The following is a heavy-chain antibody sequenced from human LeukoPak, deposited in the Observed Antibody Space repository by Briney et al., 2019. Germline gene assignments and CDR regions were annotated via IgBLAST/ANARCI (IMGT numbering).Heavy chain of an antibody. D-gene: IGHD4-17*01. CDR3: ARTYGDYEPYDAFDI. CDR1: GGTFSSYA. V-gene: IGHV1-69*13. Sequence: ASVKVSCKASGGTFSSYAISWVRQAPGQGLEWMGGIIPIFGTANYAQKFQGRVTITADESTSTAYMELSSLRSEDTAVYYCARTYGDYEPYDAFDIWGQGTMVTVSS. J-gene: IGHJ3*02. CDR2: IIPIFGTA.